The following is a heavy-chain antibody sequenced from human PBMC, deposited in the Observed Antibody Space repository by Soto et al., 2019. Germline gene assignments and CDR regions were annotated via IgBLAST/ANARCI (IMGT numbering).Heavy chain of an antibody. CDR1: GFTFSSYS. D-gene: IGHD3-16*02. CDR3: ARSDRYDYIWGSYRYTFNAFDI. J-gene: IGHJ3*02. V-gene: IGHV3-21*01. CDR2: ISSSSSYI. Sequence: EVQLVESGGGLVKPGGSLRLSCAASGFTFSSYSMNWVRQAPGKGLEWVSSISSSSSYIYYADSVKGRFTISRDNAKNPLYLQMNSLRAEDTAVYYCARSDRYDYIWGSYRYTFNAFDIWGQGTMVTVSS.